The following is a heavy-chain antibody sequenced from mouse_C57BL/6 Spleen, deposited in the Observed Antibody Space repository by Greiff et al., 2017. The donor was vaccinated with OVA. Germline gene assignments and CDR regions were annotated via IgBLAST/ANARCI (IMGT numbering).Heavy chain of an antibody. D-gene: IGHD2-4*01. Sequence: QVQLQQPGTELVKPGASVKLSCKASGYTFTSYWMHWVKQRPGQGLEWIGNINPSNGGTNYNEKFKSKATLTVDKSSSTAYRQLSSLTSEDSAVYYGARRDYDGGGVDYWGQGTTLTVSS. V-gene: IGHV1-53*01. J-gene: IGHJ2*01. CDR1: GYTFTSYW. CDR3: ARRDYDGGGVDY. CDR2: INPSNGGT.